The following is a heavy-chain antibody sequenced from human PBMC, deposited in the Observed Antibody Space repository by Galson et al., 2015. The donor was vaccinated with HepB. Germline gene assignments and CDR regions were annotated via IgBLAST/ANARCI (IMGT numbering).Heavy chain of an antibody. J-gene: IGHJ5*02. Sequence: SVKVSCKASGYAFGSYGISWVRQAPGQGLEWMGWISASNGNTNYAQSLQGRVTMTTDTSTNTVYMELTSLRSDDTAVYYCARDGATTEGFDPWGQGTQVTVSS. CDR3: ARDGATTEGFDP. CDR2: ISASNGNT. CDR1: GYAFGSYG. D-gene: IGHD5-24*01. V-gene: IGHV1-18*01.